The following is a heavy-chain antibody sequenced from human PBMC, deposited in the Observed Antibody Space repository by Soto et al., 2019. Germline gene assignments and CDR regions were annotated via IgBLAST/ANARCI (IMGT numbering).Heavy chain of an antibody. J-gene: IGHJ6*02. Sequence: SQTLSLTCAISGDSVSSNSAAWNWIRQSPSRGLEWLGSTYYRSKWYNDYALSVKSRITINPDTSKNHFSLQLNSVTPEDTAVYYCPSGQGPDTPYYHVMYVWGQGTTVTGSS. D-gene: IGHD2-2*02. CDR3: PSGQGPDTPYYHVMYV. CDR2: TYYRSKWYN. CDR1: GDSVSSNSAA. V-gene: IGHV6-1*01.